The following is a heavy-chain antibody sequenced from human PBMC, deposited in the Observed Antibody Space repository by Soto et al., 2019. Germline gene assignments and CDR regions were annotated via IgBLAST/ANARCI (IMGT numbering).Heavy chain of an antibody. Sequence: GGSLRLSCAASGFTFSSYGMHWVRQAPGKWLEWVAVIWYDGSNKYYADSVKGRFTISRDNSKNTLYLQMNSLRAEDTAVYYCAREWNYYYYYGMDVWGQGTTVTVS. J-gene: IGHJ6*02. V-gene: IGHV3-33*01. CDR1: GFTFSSYG. CDR3: AREWNYYYYYGMDV. CDR2: IWYDGSNK.